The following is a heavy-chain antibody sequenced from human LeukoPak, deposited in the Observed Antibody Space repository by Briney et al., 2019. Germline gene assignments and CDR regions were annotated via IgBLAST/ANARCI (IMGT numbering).Heavy chain of an antibody. CDR3: ARGPPTVTTSYSYYYYYMDV. CDR2: INHSGST. V-gene: IGHV4-34*01. Sequence: PSETLSLTCAVYGGSFSGYYWSWIRQPPGKGLEWIGEINHSGSTNYNPSLKSRVTISVDTSKNQFSLKLSSVTAADTAVYYCARGPPTVTTSYSYYYYYMDVWGKGTTVTVSS. J-gene: IGHJ6*03. D-gene: IGHD4-17*01. CDR1: GGSFSGYY.